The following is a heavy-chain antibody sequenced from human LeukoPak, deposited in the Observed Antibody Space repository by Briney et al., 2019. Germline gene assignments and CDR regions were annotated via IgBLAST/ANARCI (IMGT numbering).Heavy chain of an antibody. J-gene: IGHJ4*02. V-gene: IGHV3-23*01. CDR1: GFSFDDFA. CDR2: ISGSGGST. D-gene: IGHD6-6*01. CDR3: AKGRSSSSWGPYDY. Sequence: GGSLRLSCAASGFSFDDFAMHWVRQVPGKGLEWVSAISGSGGSTYYADSVKGRFTISRDNSKNTLYLQMNSLRAEDTAVYYCAKGRSSSSWGPYDYWGQGTLVTVSS.